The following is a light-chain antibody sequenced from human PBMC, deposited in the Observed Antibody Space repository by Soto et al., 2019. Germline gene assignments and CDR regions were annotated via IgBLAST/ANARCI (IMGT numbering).Light chain of an antibody. CDR1: QGIISW. J-gene: IGKJ3*01. V-gene: IGKV1-12*02. Sequence: DIQMTQSPSSVSASVGDRVTITCRASQGIISWLAWYQQKPGKAPTLLIYAASSLKSGVPSRFSGSGSGTDFTLTISRLQPEDFATYYCQQASSFPFTFGPGTKVDI. CDR2: AAS. CDR3: QQASSFPFT.